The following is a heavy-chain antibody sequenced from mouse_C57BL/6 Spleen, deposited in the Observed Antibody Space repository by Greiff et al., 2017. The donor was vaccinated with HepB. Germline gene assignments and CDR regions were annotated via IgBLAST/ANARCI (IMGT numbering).Heavy chain of an antibody. Sequence: QVQLQQSGPELVKPGASVKISCKASGYAFSSSWMNWVKQRPGKGLEWIGRIYPGDGDTNYNGKFKGKATLTADKSSSTAYMQLSSLTSEDSAVYFCAREGYCGRGAWFAYWGQGTLVTVSA. D-gene: IGHD1-1*01. CDR3: AREGYCGRGAWFAY. CDR1: GYAFSSSW. J-gene: IGHJ3*01. V-gene: IGHV1-82*01. CDR2: IYPGDGDT.